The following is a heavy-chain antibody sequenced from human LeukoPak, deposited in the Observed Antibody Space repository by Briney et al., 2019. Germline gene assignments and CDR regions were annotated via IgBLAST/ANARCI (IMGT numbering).Heavy chain of an antibody. J-gene: IGHJ4*02. CDR3: ARLGQTSDFDY. V-gene: IGHV7-4-1*02. CDR1: GYTFTRYA. CDR2: INTNTGNP. D-gene: IGHD6-13*01. Sequence: ASVKVSCKASGYTFTRYAMNWVRQAPGQGLEWMGWINTNTGNPTYVQGFTGRFVFSLDTSVSTAYLQISSLKAEDTAVYYCARLGQTSDFDYWGQGTLVTVSS.